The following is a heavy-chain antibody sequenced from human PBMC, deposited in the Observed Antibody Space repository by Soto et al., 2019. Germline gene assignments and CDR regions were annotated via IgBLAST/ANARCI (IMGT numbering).Heavy chain of an antibody. CDR1: GFTFSSYA. V-gene: IGHV3-64D*06. J-gene: IGHJ6*02. D-gene: IGHD6-6*01. Sequence: SGGSLRLSCSASGFTFSSYAMHWVRQAPGKGLEYVSAISSNGGSTYYADSVKGRFTIPRDNSKNTLYLQMSSLRAEDTAVYYCVKSAARLYYYYGMDVWGQGTTVTVSS. CDR3: VKSAARLYYYYGMDV. CDR2: ISSNGGST.